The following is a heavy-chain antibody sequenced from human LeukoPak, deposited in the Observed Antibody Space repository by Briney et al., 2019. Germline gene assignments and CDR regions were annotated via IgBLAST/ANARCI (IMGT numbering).Heavy chain of an antibody. D-gene: IGHD6-13*01. CDR3: ARDRGSAAAGIIDY. V-gene: IGHV1-18*04. CDR1: GYTFTSYY. Sequence: ASVKVSCKASGYTFTSYYMHWVRQAPGQGLEWMGWISAYNGNTNYAQKLQGRVTMTTDTSTSTAYMELRSLRSDDTAVYYCARDRGSAAAGIIDYWGQGTLVTVSS. J-gene: IGHJ4*02. CDR2: ISAYNGNT.